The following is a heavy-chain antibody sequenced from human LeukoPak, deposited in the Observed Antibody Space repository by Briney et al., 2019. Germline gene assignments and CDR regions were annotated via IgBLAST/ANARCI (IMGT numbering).Heavy chain of an antibody. Sequence: SVKVSCKASGGTFSSYAISWVRQAPGQGLEWMGGIIPIFGTANYAQKFQGRVTITADESTSTAYMELSSLRSEDTAVCYCARMCSGGSCYSRDYWGQGTLVTVSS. CDR1: GGTFSSYA. CDR2: IIPIFGTA. V-gene: IGHV1-69*13. J-gene: IGHJ4*02. CDR3: ARMCSGGSCYSRDY. D-gene: IGHD2-15*01.